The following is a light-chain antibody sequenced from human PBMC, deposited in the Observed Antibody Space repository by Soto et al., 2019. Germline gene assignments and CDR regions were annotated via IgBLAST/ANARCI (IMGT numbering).Light chain of an antibody. CDR1: QSVSSSY. V-gene: IGKV3-20*01. Sequence: EIVLTQSPGTLSLSPGEIATLSFSASQSVSSSYLAWYQQKPGQAPRLLIYGASSRATGIPDRFSGSGSGTDFTLTISSLQSEDFAVYYCQQYNNWPLTFGGGTKVDIK. CDR3: QQYNNWPLT. CDR2: GAS. J-gene: IGKJ4*01.